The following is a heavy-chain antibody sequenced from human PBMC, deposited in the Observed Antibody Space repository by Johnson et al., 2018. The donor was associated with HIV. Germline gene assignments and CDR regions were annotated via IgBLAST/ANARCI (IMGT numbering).Heavy chain of an antibody. CDR3: ATVWRNEGRHAFDI. V-gene: IGHV3-7*01. J-gene: IGHJ3*02. CDR2: IKQDGSEK. D-gene: IGHD1-1*01. CDR1: GFTFSSYW. Sequence: EVQLVESGGGVVQPGRSLRLSCAASGFTFSSYWMSWVRQAPGKGLEWVANIKQDGSEKYYVDSVKGRFTISRNNAKNSLYLQMNSLRAEDTAVYFCATVWRNEGRHAFDIWGQGTMVTVSS.